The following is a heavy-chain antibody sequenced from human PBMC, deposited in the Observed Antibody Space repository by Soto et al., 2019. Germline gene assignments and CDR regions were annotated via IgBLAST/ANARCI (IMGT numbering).Heavy chain of an antibody. Sequence: SETLSLTCTVSGGSITSGDYYWSWIRQPPGKGLEWIGNIYYSGSTYYNPSLKTRVTISLDTSKNQFSLKVSSVTAADTAVYYCARNPYCSGGTCYSGHWFDPWGQGSLVTVSS. CDR3: ARNPYCSGGTCYSGHWFDP. CDR2: IYYSGST. J-gene: IGHJ5*02. CDR1: GGSITSGDYY. V-gene: IGHV4-30-4*01. D-gene: IGHD2-15*01.